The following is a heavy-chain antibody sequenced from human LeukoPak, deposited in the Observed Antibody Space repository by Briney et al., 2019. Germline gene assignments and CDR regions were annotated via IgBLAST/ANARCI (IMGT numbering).Heavy chain of an antibody. CDR2: INHSGST. CDR3: ARGHIAARLDYYYGMDV. D-gene: IGHD6-6*01. CDR1: GGSFSGYY. J-gene: IGHJ6*02. Sequence: SETLSLTCAVYGGSFSGYYWSWIRQPPGKGLEWIGEINHSGSTNYNPSLESRVTISVDTSKNQFSLKLSSVTAADTAVYYCARGHIAARLDYYYGMDVWGQGTTVTVSS. V-gene: IGHV4-34*01.